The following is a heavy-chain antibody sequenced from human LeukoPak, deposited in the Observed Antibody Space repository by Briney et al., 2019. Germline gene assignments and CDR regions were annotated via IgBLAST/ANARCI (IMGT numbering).Heavy chain of an antibody. D-gene: IGHD4-11*01. CDR3: AKGLGKATVTPLGY. V-gene: IGHV3-23*01. Sequence: GGSLRLSCAASGFTFSSYAMSWVRQAPGEGLEWVSGISGSGGGTYYADSVKGRFTISRDNSKNTLYLQMDSLRAEDTAVYYCAKGLGKATVTPLGYWGQGTLVTVSS. CDR2: ISGSGGGT. J-gene: IGHJ4*02. CDR1: GFTFSSYA.